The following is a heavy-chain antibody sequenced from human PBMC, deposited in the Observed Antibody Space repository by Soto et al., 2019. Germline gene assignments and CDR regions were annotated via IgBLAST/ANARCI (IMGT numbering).Heavy chain of an antibody. CDR2: IIPIFGTA. CDR1: GGTFSSYA. D-gene: IGHD3-10*01. J-gene: IGHJ6*02. Sequence: QVQLVQSGAEVKKPGSSVKVSCKASGGTFSSYAISWVRQAPGQGLEWMGGIIPIFGTANYAQKFQGRVTITADESTSTADMELSSLRSEDTAVYYCARRVRGVIIEYYGMDVWGQGTTVTVSS. CDR3: ARRVRGVIIEYYGMDV. V-gene: IGHV1-69*01.